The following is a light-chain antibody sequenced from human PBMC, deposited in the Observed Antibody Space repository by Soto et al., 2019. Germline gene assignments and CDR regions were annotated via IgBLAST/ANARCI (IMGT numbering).Light chain of an antibody. CDR1: SSDVGGYNY. V-gene: IGLV2-8*01. CDR2: EVS. J-gene: IGLJ1*01. Sequence: QSVLTQPPSASGSPGQSVTISCTGTSSDVGGYNYVSWYQQHPGKAPKLMIYEVSKRRSGVPDRFSGSKSGNTASLTVSGLQAEDEADYYCSSYAGSNNDYVFGTGTKVTVL. CDR3: SSYAGSNNDYV.